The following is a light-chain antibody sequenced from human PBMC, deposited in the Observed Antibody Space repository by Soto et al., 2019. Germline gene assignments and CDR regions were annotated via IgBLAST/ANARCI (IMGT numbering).Light chain of an antibody. CDR2: DVS. CDR3: CSYAGSYNYV. Sequence: QSAPTQPRSVSGSPGQSVTISCTGTSSDVGAYNYVSWYQQHPGKAPKVMIYDVSKRPSGVPDRFSGSKSGTTASLTISGLQADDEADYYCCSYAGSYNYVFGSGTKLTVL. CDR1: SSDVGAYNY. J-gene: IGLJ1*01. V-gene: IGLV2-11*01.